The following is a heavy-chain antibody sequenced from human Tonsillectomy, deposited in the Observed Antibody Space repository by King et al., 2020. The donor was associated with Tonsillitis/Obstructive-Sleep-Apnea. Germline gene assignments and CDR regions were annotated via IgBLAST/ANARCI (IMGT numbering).Heavy chain of an antibody. CDR2: MNPNSGDT. CDR1: GYTFTSYD. V-gene: IGHV1-8*01. Sequence: QLVQSGAEVKKPGASVKVSCKASGYTFTSYDIHWVRQATGQGLEWMGWMNPNSGDTAYAQKFQGRVTMTRNTSISTAYMELSTLRSEDTAVYYCVFPNYSYSYMDVWGKGTTVTVSS. CDR3: VFPNYSYSYMDV. J-gene: IGHJ6*03.